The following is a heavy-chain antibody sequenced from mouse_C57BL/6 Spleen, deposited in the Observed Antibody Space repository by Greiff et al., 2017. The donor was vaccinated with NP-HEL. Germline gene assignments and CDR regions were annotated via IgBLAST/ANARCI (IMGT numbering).Heavy chain of an antibody. Sequence: EVKLMESGEGLVKPGGSLKLSCAASGFTFSSYAMSWVRQTPEKRLEWVAYISSGGDYIYYADTVKGRFTISRDNARNTLYLQMSSLKSEDTAMYYCTRETGFYAMDYWGQGTSVTVSS. V-gene: IGHV5-9-1*02. CDR1: GFTFSSYA. D-gene: IGHD4-1*01. J-gene: IGHJ4*01. CDR2: ISSGGDYI. CDR3: TRETGFYAMDY.